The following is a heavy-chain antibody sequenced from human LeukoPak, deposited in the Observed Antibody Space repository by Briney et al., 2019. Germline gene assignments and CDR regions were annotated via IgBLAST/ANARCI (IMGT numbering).Heavy chain of an antibody. Sequence: SETLSLTCTVSGDSISSYYWSWIRQPPGKGLEWIGYISYSGSTNYNPSLKSRVTISVETSTNQFSLKLSSVTSADTAVYYCARKFDIWGQGTLVTVSS. CDR1: GDSISSYY. V-gene: IGHV4-59*01. J-gene: IGHJ5*02. CDR2: ISYSGST. CDR3: ARKFDI.